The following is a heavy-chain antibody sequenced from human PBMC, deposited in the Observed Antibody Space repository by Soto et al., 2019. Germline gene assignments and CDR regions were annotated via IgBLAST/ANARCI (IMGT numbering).Heavy chain of an antibody. D-gene: IGHD3-9*01. CDR3: TSTKRGYYDILTGYYGPDAFDI. Sequence: LRLSCTASGFTFGDYAMSWVRQAPGKGLEWVGFIRSKAYGGTTEYAASVKGRFTISRDDSKSIAYLQMNSLKTEDTAVYYCTSTKRGYYDILTGYYGPDAFDIWGQGTMVTVSS. J-gene: IGHJ3*02. CDR1: GFTFGDYA. V-gene: IGHV3-49*04. CDR2: IRSKAYGGTT.